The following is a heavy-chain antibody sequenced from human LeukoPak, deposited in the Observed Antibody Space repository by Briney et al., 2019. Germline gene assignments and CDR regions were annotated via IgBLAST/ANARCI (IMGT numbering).Heavy chain of an antibody. J-gene: IGHJ4*02. CDR1: GFSFSTYG. Sequence: GGSLRLSCTASGFSFSTYGMHWVRQAPGKGLEWMAVVSSDGTKKYYADSVKGRFTISRENSKNPLYVQMDSLRAEDTAVYYCAKDQRGCNYGELGYFDYWGQGTLVTVSS. CDR3: AKDQRGCNYGELGYFDY. V-gene: IGHV3-30*18. CDR2: VSSDGTKK. D-gene: IGHD5-18*01.